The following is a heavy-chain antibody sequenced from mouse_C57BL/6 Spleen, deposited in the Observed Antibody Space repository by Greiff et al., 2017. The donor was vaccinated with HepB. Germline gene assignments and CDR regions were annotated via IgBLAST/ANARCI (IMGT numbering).Heavy chain of an antibody. J-gene: IGHJ4*01. D-gene: IGHD1-1*01. CDR2: IYPGAGDT. CDR1: GYAFSSYW. V-gene: IGHV1-80*01. Sequence: VQLQQPGAELVKPGASVKISCKASGYAFSSYWMNWVKQRPGKGLEWIGQIYPGAGDTNYNGKFKGKATLTVDKSSSTAYMQRSSLTSEDSAVYFVGRWALRSYYYAMDYWGQGTAVTVSS. CDR3: GRWALRSYYYAMDY.